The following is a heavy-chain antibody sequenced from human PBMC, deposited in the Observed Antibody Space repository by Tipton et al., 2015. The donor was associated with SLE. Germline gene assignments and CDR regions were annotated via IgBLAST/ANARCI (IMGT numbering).Heavy chain of an antibody. CDR2: IRYDGSNK. J-gene: IGHJ4*02. CDR1: GFTFSSYG. V-gene: IGHV3-30*02. D-gene: IGHD3-10*01. Sequence: SLRLSCAASGFTFSSYGMHWVRQAPGKGLEWVAFIRYDGSNKYYADSVKGRFTISRDNSKNTLYLQMNSLRAEDTAVYYCVRDVLLWFGELPKGPFDYWGQGTLVTVSS. CDR3: VRDVLLWFGELPKGPFDY.